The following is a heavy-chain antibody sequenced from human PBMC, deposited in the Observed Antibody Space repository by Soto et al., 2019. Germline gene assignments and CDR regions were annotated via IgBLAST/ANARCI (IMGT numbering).Heavy chain of an antibody. CDR1: GGSISSGGYY. Sequence: QVQLQESGPGLVKPSQTLSLTCTVSGGSISSGGYYWSWIRQHPGKGLEWIGYIYYSGSTYYNPSHKDRVTISVDTSKNQFSLKLSSVTAADTAVYYCARDRTFSDGDYYYGMDVWGQGTTVTVSS. J-gene: IGHJ6*02. CDR2: IYYSGST. CDR3: ARDRTFSDGDYYYGMDV. V-gene: IGHV4-31*03.